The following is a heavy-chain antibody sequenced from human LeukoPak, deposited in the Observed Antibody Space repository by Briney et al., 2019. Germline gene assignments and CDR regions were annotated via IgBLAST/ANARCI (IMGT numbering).Heavy chain of an antibody. J-gene: IGHJ6*02. Sequence: PGGSLRLSCAASGFTFSSYWMSWVRQAPGKGLEWVANIKQDGSEKYYVDSVKGRFTISRDNSKNTLYLQMNSLRAEDTAVYYCARGSLVVAIGRPYYYYGMDVWGQGTTVTVSS. D-gene: IGHD2-15*01. CDR3: ARGSLVVAIGRPYYYYGMDV. V-gene: IGHV3-7*01. CDR1: GFTFSSYW. CDR2: IKQDGSEK.